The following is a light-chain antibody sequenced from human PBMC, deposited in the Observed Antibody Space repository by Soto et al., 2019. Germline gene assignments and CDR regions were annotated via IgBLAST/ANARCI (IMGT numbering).Light chain of an antibody. CDR3: NSFTTSTTLV. J-gene: IGLJ3*02. CDR2: QVG. Sequence: QSALTQPASVSGSPGQTVTISCTGTSADVGAYHYVSWYQHHPGKAPRLLMFQVGIRPSGVSNRFSGSKSGNTASLTISGLQPEDEADYYCNSFTTSTTLVFGGGTKVTVL. CDR1: SADVGAYHY. V-gene: IGLV2-14*01.